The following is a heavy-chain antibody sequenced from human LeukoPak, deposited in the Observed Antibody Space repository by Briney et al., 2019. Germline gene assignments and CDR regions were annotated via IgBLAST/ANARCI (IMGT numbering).Heavy chain of an antibody. CDR1: GFTFSSYG. J-gene: IGHJ4*02. Sequence: GGTLRLSCAASGFTFSSYGMSWVRQAPGKGLEWVSGIRSSGDSTYYADSVKGRFTISRDNSKNTLYLQMNSLRAEDTAVYYCAKDGWELLGFDYWGQGTLVTVSS. CDR3: AKDGWELLGFDY. CDR2: IRSSGDST. D-gene: IGHD1-26*01. V-gene: IGHV3-23*01.